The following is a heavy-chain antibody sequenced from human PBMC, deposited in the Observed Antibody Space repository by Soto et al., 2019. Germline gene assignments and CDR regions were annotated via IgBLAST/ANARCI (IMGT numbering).Heavy chain of an antibody. CDR3: AREASSSSSGFLVCWFDP. J-gene: IGHJ5*02. D-gene: IGHD6-6*01. Sequence: QVQLVESGGGVDQRGRSLRLSCAASGFTFSSYAMHWVRQAPGKGLEWVAVISYDGSNKYYADSVKGRFTISRDNSKNTLYLQMNSLRAEDTAVYYCAREASSSSSGFLVCWFDPWGQGTLVTVSS. CDR1: GFTFSSYA. V-gene: IGHV3-30-3*01. CDR2: ISYDGSNK.